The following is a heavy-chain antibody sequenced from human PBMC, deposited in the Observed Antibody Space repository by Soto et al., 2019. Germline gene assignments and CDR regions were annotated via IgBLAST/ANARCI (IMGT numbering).Heavy chain of an antibody. CDR3: ARVPTGYYDFWSGYYPNWFDP. Sequence: ASVKVSCKASGYTFTSYAMHWVRQAPGQRLEWMGWINAGNGNTKYSQKFQGRVTITRDTSASTAYMELSSLRSEDTAVYYCARVPTGYYDFWSGYYPNWFDPWGQGTLVTVSS. D-gene: IGHD3-3*01. V-gene: IGHV1-3*01. J-gene: IGHJ5*02. CDR1: GYTFTSYA. CDR2: INAGNGNT.